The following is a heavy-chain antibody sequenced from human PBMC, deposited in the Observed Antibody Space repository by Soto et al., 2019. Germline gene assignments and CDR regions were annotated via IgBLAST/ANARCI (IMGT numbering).Heavy chain of an antibody. CDR3: ARGGSGYVWFNEF. CDR2: IIPVFGTT. Sequence: QEQLVQSGAEVKKSGSSVKVSCKASGGLFSSYAVSWVRQAPGQGLEWMGGIIPVFGTTYYAQKFQGRVTITGDESTKKAYMELSSLRSEDTAMFYFARGGSGYVWFNEFWGQGTLVSVSS. D-gene: IGHD3-22*01. J-gene: IGHJ4*02. CDR1: GGLFSSYA. V-gene: IGHV1-69*01.